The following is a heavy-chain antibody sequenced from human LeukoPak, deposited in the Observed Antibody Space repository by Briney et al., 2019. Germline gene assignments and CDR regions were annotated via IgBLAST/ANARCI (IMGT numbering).Heavy chain of an antibody. V-gene: IGHV3-23*01. CDR2: ISDSDAST. Sequence: GGSLRLSCAASRLTFTTYAMTWVRQAPGKGLEWVSTISDSDASTFYADSVKGRFTISRDSSKHTIFLQMNSLRAEDTAIYFCAMGTSLDYWGQGTLVTVS. CDR3: AMGTSLDY. D-gene: IGHD7-27*01. J-gene: IGHJ4*02. CDR1: RLTFTTYA.